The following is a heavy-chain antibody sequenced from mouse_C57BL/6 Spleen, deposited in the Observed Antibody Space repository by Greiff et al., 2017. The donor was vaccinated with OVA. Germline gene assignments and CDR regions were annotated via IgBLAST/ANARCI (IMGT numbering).Heavy chain of an antibody. CDR3: ARRSLITTVDYFDY. CDR1: GYAFSSSW. Sequence: QVQLQQSGPELVKPGASVKISCKASGYAFSSSWMNWVKQRPGKGLEWIGRIYPGDGDTNYNGKFKGKATLTADKSSSTAYMQLSSLTSEDSAVYFCARRSLITTVDYFDYWGQGTTLTVSS. J-gene: IGHJ2*01. CDR2: IYPGDGDT. V-gene: IGHV1-82*01. D-gene: IGHD1-1*01.